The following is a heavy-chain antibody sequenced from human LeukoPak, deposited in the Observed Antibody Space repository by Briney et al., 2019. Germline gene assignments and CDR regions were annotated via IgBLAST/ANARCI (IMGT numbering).Heavy chain of an antibody. J-gene: IGHJ5*02. V-gene: IGHV1-18*01. CDR1: GYTFTSYG. Sequence: ASVKVSXKASGYTFTSYGISRVRQAPGQGLEWMGWISAYNDNTNYAQKLQSRVTMTTDTSTSTAYMELRSLRTDDTAVYYCARFRLGINNWFDPWGQGTLVTVSS. CDR3: ARFRLGINNWFDP. CDR2: ISAYNDNT. D-gene: IGHD7-27*01.